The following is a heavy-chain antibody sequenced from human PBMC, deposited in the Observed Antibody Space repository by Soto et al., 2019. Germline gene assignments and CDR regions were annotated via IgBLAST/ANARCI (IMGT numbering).Heavy chain of an antibody. Sequence: GESLKISCKGFESSFHIYCVGWVRQMPGRGLEWMGIVNPGDSDARYSPSFQGQVTISADKTITTAFLQWSSLKASDTAMYYCARRVGDYFDYWGQGTLVTVSS. CDR1: ESSFHIYC. J-gene: IGHJ4*02. CDR2: VNPGDSDA. CDR3: ARRVGDYFDY. V-gene: IGHV5-51*01.